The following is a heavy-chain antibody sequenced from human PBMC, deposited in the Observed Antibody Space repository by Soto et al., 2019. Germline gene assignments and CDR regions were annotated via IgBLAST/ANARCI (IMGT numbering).Heavy chain of an antibody. V-gene: IGHV4-30-4*01. J-gene: IGHJ4*02. D-gene: IGHD3-22*01. CDR3: ARVKYYDSSGGGYFDY. CDR1: GGSISSGDYY. CDR2: IYYSGST. Sequence: QVQLQESGPGLVKPSQTLSLTCTVSGGSISSGDYYWSWIRQPPGKGLEWIGYIYYSGSTYYNPSLKSRVTISVDTSKNQFSLKLSSVTAADTAVYYCARVKYYDSSGGGYFDYWGQGTLVTVSS.